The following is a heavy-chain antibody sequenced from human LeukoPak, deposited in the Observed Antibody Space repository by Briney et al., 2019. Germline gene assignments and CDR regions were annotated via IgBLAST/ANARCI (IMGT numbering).Heavy chain of an antibody. D-gene: IGHD2-15*01. V-gene: IGHV3-53*01. Sequence: GGSLRLSCTVSGFTVSSNSMSWVRQAPGKGLEWVSFIYSDNTHYSDSVKGRFTISRDNSKNTLYLQMNSLRAEDTAVYYCARRRWSDDELVGYYWGQGTLVTVSS. CDR1: GFTVSSNS. CDR3: ARRRWSDDELVGYY. J-gene: IGHJ4*02. CDR2: IYSDNT.